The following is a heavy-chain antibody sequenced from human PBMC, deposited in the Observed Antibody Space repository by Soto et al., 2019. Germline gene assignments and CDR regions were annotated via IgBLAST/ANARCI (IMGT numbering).Heavy chain of an antibody. J-gene: IGHJ4*02. V-gene: IGHV3-11*06. D-gene: IGHD1-1*01. CDR2: SSNGGSFT. CDR3: VRSGDNYNLLDN. CDR1: GITLRYHD. Sequence: GGTLRLSWAASGITLRYHDMSWIWQAPGKGLEWIGDSSNGGSFTKYTDSVKGRFSISRDNAKNSLYLQINSLRGDDTAIYYCVRSGDNYNLLDNWGQGTPVTVSS.